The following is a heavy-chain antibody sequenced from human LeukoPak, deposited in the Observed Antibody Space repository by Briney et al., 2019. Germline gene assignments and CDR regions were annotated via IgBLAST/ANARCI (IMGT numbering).Heavy chain of an antibody. CDR1: GFTFRNYV. J-gene: IGHJ6*04. CDR2: ITADGEST. Sequence: PGGSLRLSCAAPGFTFRNYVLSWVRQAPGKGLQWVSGITADGESTYFADSVKGRFTISRDNSKNTLYLQMNSLRADDTAVYYCARDSVPAAMDVWGKGTTVTVSS. V-gene: IGHV3-23*01. CDR3: ARDSVPAAMDV. D-gene: IGHD2-2*01.